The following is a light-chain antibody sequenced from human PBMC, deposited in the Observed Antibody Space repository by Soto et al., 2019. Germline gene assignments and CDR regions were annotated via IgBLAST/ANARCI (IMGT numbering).Light chain of an antibody. V-gene: IGKV3-20*01. CDR1: QSVSSSY. CDR2: GAS. J-gene: IGKJ4*01. CDR3: QQYGSSPRIT. Sequence: VMTQSPVTLSVSPGERATLSCRASQSVSSSYLAWYQQKPGQAPRLLIYGASSRATGIPDRFSGSGSGTDFTLTISRLEPEDFAVYYCQQYGSSPRITFGGGTKVDIK.